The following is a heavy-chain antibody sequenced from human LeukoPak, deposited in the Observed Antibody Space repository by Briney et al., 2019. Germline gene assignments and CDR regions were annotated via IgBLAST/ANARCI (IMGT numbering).Heavy chain of an antibody. J-gene: IGHJ4*02. CDR1: GFTL. CDR2: TRNDGNNK. Sequence: GGSLRLSCTASGFTLVRQAPGMGLEWVAFTRNDGNNKYYADSVKGRFTISRDNSKNTLYLQMNSLRTEDTAVYYCAKDSSTSCHDWGQGTLVTVSS. D-gene: IGHD2-2*01. CDR3: AKDSSTSCHD. V-gene: IGHV3-30*02.